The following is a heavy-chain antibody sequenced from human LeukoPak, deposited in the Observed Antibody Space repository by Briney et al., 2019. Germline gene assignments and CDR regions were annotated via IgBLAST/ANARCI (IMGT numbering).Heavy chain of an antibody. V-gene: IGHV5-51*01. D-gene: IGHD3-3*01. CDR2: IFPADSDT. Sequence: GAALQISWQGSDYRFTTYWIGGGRAMPGKGGGWMGIIFPADSDTRYSPSFQGQVTISADKSLSTAYLQWSSLKASDTAMYYCARLRSYDFLLDYWGRGTLVTVSS. CDR1: DYRFTTYW. J-gene: IGHJ4*02. CDR3: ARLRSYDFLLDY.